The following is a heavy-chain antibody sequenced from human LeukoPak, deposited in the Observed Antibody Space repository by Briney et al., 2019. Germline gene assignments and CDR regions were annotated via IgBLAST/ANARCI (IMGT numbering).Heavy chain of an antibody. J-gene: IGHJ4*02. V-gene: IGHV1-2*02. CDR1: GYTFTGYY. Sequence: GASVKVSCKASGYTFTGYYMHWVRQAPGQGLEWMGWINPNSGDTNYAQKFQGRVTMTRDTSISTAYMEPSRLRSDDTAVFYCARVAGYDPEEYFDYWGQGTLVTVSS. D-gene: IGHD5-12*01. CDR2: INPNSGDT. CDR3: ARVAGYDPEEYFDY.